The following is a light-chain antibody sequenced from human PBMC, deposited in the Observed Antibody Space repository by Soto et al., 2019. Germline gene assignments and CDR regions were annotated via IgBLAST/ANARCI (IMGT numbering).Light chain of an antibody. CDR1: SSNIGSNT. CDR2: SNN. CDR3: SSYSISTAYL. V-gene: IGLV1-44*01. Sequence: QSVLTQAPSASGTPGLRVTISCSGSSSNIGSNTVNWYQQLPGTAPKLLIYSNNQRPSGVPDRFSGSKSGTSASLAISGLQSEDEADYFCSSYSISTAYLFGTGTKLTVL. J-gene: IGLJ1*01.